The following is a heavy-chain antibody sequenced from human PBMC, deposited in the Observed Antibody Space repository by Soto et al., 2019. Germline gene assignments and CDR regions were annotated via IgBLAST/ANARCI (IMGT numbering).Heavy chain of an antibody. CDR1: GGSVSSGSYY. CDR3: ARDAYYYGMDV. Sequence: QVQLQESGPGLVKPSETLSLTCTVSGGSVSSGSYYWSWIRQPPGKGLEWIGYIYYSGSTNYNPSLKSRVTISVDTSKNQFSLKLSSVTAADTAVYYCARDAYYYGMDVWGQGTTVTVSS. V-gene: IGHV4-61*01. J-gene: IGHJ6*02. CDR2: IYYSGST.